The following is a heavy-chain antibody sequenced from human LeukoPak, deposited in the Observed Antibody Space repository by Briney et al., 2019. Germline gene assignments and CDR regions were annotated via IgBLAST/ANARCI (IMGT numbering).Heavy chain of an antibody. CDR2: INPNSGGT. CDR3: ARDPRPGYCSSTSCSTGKYFQH. D-gene: IGHD2-2*01. J-gene: IGHJ1*01. V-gene: IGHV1-2*02. Sequence: ASVKASCKASGYTFTGYYMHWVRQAPGQGLEWMGWINPNSGGTNYAQKFQGRVTMTRDTSISTAYMELSRLRSDDTAVYYCARDPRPGYCSSTSCSTGKYFQHWGQGTLVTVSS. CDR1: GYTFTGYY.